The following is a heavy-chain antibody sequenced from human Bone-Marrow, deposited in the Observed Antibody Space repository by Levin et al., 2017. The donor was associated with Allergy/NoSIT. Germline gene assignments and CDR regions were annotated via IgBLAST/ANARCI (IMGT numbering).Heavy chain of an antibody. CDR2: IWRDGSKK. D-gene: IGHD3-3*02. V-gene: IGHV3-33*07. Sequence: PGGSLRLSCAASGFTFSSHGFYWVRQARGKGLDWVALIWRDGSKKYYADSVKGRFTISRDDSKNTVYLEMNNLRVEDTAMYYCARDISRASLDYWGQGALVTVSS. CDR1: GFTFSSHG. J-gene: IGHJ4*01. CDR3: ARDISRASLDY.